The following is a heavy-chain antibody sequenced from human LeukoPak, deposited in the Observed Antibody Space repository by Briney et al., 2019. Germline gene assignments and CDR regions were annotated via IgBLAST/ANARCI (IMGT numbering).Heavy chain of an antibody. CDR2: MNPNSGNT. V-gene: IGHV1-8*01. Sequence: ASVKVSCKASGYTFTSYDINWVRQATGQGLEWMGWMNPNSGNTGYAQKFQGRVTMTRNTSISTAYMELSSLRSEDTAVYYCARDFRDVWFGDDAFDIWGQGTMVTVSS. CDR1: GYTFTSYD. CDR3: ARDFRDVWFGDDAFDI. J-gene: IGHJ3*02. D-gene: IGHD3-10*01.